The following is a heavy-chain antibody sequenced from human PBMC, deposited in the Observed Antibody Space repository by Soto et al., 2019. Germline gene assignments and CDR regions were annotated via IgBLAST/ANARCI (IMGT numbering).Heavy chain of an antibody. CDR1: GGSISSGDYY. J-gene: IGHJ4*02. CDR3: ARFTVTQDFDY. Sequence: SETLSLTCTVSGGSISSGDYYWSWIRQPPGKGLEWIGYIYYSGSTYYNPSLKSRVTISVVTSKNQFSLKLSSVTAADTAVYYCARFTVTQDFDYWGQGTLVTVS. CDR2: IYYSGST. D-gene: IGHD4-17*01. V-gene: IGHV4-30-4*01.